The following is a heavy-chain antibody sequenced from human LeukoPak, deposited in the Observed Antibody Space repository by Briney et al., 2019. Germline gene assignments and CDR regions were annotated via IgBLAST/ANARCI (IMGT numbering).Heavy chain of an antibody. D-gene: IGHD2-15*01. CDR2: IIAYSGNA. CDR3: ARDREGYQLQHSAWFDP. Sequence: ASVKVSCKASGFTFSTYGFTWVRQAPGQGLEWMGWIIAYSGNADYAQKFQDRFTMTTDTSTNTAYMELRSLRSDDTAVYYCARDREGYQLQHSAWFDPWGQGTLVMVSS. CDR1: GFTFSTYG. J-gene: IGHJ5*02. V-gene: IGHV1-18*01.